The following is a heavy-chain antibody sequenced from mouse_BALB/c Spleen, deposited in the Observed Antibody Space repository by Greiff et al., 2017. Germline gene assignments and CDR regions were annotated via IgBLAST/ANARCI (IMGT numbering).Heavy chain of an antibody. CDR3: AIYDYGAFAY. V-gene: IGHV1-77*01. CDR2: IYPGSGNT. CDR1: GYTFTDYY. D-gene: IGHD2-4*01. Sequence: VQLQQSGAELARPGASVKLSCKASGYTFTDYYINWVKQRTGQGLEWIGEIYPGSGNTYYNEKFKGKATLTADKSSSTAYMQLSSLTSEDSAVYFCAIYDYGAFAYWGQGTLVTVSA. J-gene: IGHJ3*01.